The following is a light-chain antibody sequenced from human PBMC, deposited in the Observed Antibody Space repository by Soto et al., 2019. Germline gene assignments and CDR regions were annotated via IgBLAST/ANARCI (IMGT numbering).Light chain of an antibody. CDR2: KAS. Sequence: DIQMTQSPSPLSASVGDRVTITCRARQNVNSWLAWYQQKPGKAPKLLIYKASSLESGVPSRSSVSGPGTEFTLTISSLQPDDFADDYCQQYDICPINFGQGTRLDIK. J-gene: IGKJ5*01. V-gene: IGKV1-5*03. CDR3: QQYDICPIN. CDR1: QNVNSW.